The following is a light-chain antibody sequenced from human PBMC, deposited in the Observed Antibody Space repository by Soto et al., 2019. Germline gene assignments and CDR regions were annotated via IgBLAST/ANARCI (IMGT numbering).Light chain of an antibody. J-gene: IGKJ1*01. CDR1: QSLVYMDGNIY. Sequence: RSSQSLVYMDGNIYLNWFQRRPGLSPRRLIYKVCQRDYGVPDRFSGSGSGIPFTVKINRVEAEDIGLCNDIGVCNVKRTTHWTRTFGQGTKLDIK. CDR3: IGVCNVKRTTHWTRT. V-gene: IGKV2-30*01. CDR2: KVC.